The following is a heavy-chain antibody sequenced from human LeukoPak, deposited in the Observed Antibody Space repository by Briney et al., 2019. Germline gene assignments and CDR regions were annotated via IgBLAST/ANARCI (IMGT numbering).Heavy chain of an antibody. CDR3: ARDSPGYAFDI. CDR2: IYHSGST. V-gene: IGHV4-30-2*01. J-gene: IGHJ3*02. Sequence: SETLSLTCAVSGGSISSGGYSWSWIRQPPGKGLEWIGYIYHSGSTYYNPSLKSRVTISVDRPKNQFSLKLSSVTAADTAVYYCARDSPGYAFDIWGQGTMVTVSS. CDR1: GGSISSGGYS.